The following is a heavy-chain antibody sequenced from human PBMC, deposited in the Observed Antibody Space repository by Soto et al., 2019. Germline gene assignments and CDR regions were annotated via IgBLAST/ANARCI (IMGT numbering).Heavy chain of an antibody. D-gene: IGHD5-12*01. J-gene: IGHJ4*02. V-gene: IGHV4-59*08. Sequence: SQTLSLTCSVAGGSSGTYYWSWIRQPPGKGLEWIGYIYYRGNTDYNPSLNSRVTISVDTSKNQFSLTVTSVTAADTAVYYCARRIVATETLGYWGQGTLLTVS. CDR2: IYYRGNT. CDR3: ARRIVATETLGY. CDR1: GGSSGTYY.